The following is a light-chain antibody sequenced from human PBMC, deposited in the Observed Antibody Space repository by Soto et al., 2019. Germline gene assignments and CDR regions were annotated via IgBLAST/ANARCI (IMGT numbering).Light chain of an antibody. CDR3: CSYAGSYTYV. CDR2: DVN. V-gene: IGLV2-11*01. J-gene: IGLJ7*01. Sequence: QSALTQPRSVSGSPGQSVTISCTGTSSDVGGYNYVSWYQQHPGKAPKLTIYDVNKRPSGVPDRFSGSKSGNTASLTISGLQAEDEADYYCCSYAGSYTYVFGIGTQLTVL. CDR1: SSDVGGYNY.